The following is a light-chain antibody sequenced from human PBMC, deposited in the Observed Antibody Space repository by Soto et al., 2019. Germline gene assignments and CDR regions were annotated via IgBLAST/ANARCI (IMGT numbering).Light chain of an antibody. CDR3: ASWDDRMGAVI. CDR2: SNN. V-gene: IGLV1-47*02. CDR1: SSNIGGTNY. J-gene: IGLJ2*01. Sequence: QSALTQPPSASGTPGQKVFISCSGSSSNIGGTNYAYWYQQLPGAAPKLLMHSNNLRPSGVPERISGSKFGTAASLAISGLRSEDEAGYYCASWDDRMGAVIFGGGTKVTVL.